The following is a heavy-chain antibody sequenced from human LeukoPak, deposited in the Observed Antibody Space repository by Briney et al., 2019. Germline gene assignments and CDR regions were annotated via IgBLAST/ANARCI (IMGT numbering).Heavy chain of an antibody. CDR1: GYTFTGYY. V-gene: IGHV1-2*02. D-gene: IGHD3-22*01. Sequence: ASVKVSCKASGYTFTGYYIHWVRQAPGQGLEWMGWINPNGGATRFAQKFQGRVTMTRDTSINTAYMDLSSLRSDDTAVYYCSRDRADGSMNAFDVWGQGTLVTFCS. CDR3: SRDRADGSMNAFDV. J-gene: IGHJ3*01. CDR2: INPNGGAT.